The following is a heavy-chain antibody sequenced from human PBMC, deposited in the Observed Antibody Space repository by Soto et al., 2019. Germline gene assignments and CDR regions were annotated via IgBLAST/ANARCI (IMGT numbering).Heavy chain of an antibody. CDR1: GFSISSNY. CDR3: ARKPPSVIQGFTFGMDG. D-gene: IGHD3-10*01. Sequence: ELQLVETGGGLIQTGGSLRLSCAASGFSISSNYIAWVGQPPGKGLEWVSTTFSGGNTEYAASVKGRCSLSRDNYKNTLYLQTDNLRVEDTAVDYRARKPPSVIQGFTFGMDGGGQGTTASVSS. V-gene: IGHV3-53*02. J-gene: IGHJ6*02. CDR2: TFSGGNT.